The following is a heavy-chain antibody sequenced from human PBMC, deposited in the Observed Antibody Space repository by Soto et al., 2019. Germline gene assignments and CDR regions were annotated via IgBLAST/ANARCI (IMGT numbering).Heavy chain of an antibody. CDR2: MYHSGST. V-gene: IGHV4-30-2*01. CDR3: ARDLWGYCGTDCYPLDV. Sequence: SETLSLTCAVSGVSISSGGYSWGWIRQPPGKGLEWIGYMYHSGSTYYNPSLKSRVTISIDRSKNQFSLKLNSVTAADTAVYYCARDLWGYCGTDCYPLDVWGQGTTVTVSS. D-gene: IGHD2-21*02. CDR1: GVSISSGGYS. J-gene: IGHJ6*02.